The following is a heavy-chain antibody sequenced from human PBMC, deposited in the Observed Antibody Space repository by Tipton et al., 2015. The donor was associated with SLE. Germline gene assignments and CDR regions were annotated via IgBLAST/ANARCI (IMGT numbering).Heavy chain of an antibody. CDR1: GGSISSHY. CDR3: ARGIPYYFDY. V-gene: IGHV4-59*11. J-gene: IGHJ4*02. Sequence: TLSLTCTVSGGSISSHYWSWIRQPPGKGLEWIGYIYYSGSTNYNPSLKSRVTISVDTSKNQFSLKLSSVTAADTAVYYCARGIPYYFDYWGQGTLVTVSS. D-gene: IGHD2-2*02. CDR2: IYYSGST.